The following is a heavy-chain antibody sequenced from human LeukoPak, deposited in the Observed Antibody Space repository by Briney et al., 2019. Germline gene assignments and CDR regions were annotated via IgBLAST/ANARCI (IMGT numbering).Heavy chain of an antibody. CDR2: IRYDGNNK. CDR3: AKERTRVTGGWT. Sequence: GGSLRLSCAASGFTFSSYGFHWVRQAPGKGLEWVTLIRYDGNNKYYADSVKGRFTVSRDNSKNTVYLQMNSLRTEDTAVYYCAKERTRVTGGWTWGQGTLVTVSS. D-gene: IGHD2-21*02. CDR1: GFTFSSYG. J-gene: IGHJ5*02. V-gene: IGHV3-30*02.